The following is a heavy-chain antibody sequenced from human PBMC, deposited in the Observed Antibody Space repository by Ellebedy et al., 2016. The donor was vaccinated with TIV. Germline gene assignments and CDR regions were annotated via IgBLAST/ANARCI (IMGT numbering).Heavy chain of an antibody. CDR3: ASFPEGKDPKLYNWFDP. CDR2: IYYSWST. CDR1: GGSISSYY. V-gene: IGHV4-59*08. J-gene: IGHJ5*02. D-gene: IGHD5-18*01. Sequence: MPGGSLRLSCSVSGGSISSYYWSWIRQPPGKGLDWIGYIYYSWSTNYNPSLKSRVTISVDTSKNQFSLKLSSVTAADTAVYYCASFPEGKDPKLYNWFDPWGQGTLVTVSS.